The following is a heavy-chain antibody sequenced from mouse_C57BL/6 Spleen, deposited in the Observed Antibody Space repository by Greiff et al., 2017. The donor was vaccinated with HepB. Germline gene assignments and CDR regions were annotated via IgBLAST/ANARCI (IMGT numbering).Heavy chain of an antibody. CDR1: GYAFSSSW. V-gene: IGHV1-82*01. Sequence: QVQLQQSGPELVKPGASVKISCKASGYAFSSSWMNWVKQRPGKGLEWIGRIYPGDGDTNYNGKFKGKATLTADKSSSTAYMQLSSLTSEDSAVYFCAVPYAMDYWGQGTSVTVSS. CDR2: IYPGDGDT. CDR3: AVPYAMDY. J-gene: IGHJ4*01. D-gene: IGHD6-1*01.